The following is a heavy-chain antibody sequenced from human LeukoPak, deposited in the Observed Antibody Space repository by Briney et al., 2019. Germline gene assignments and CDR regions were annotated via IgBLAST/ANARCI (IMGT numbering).Heavy chain of an antibody. CDR1: GFTFSSYG. CDR3: AKDRGYNSGRGPIDY. Sequence: GGSLRLSCAASGFTFSSYGMHWVRQAPGKGLEWVAVISYDGTNKYYADSVKGRFTISRDNSKNTLYLQMNSLRAEDTAVYYCAKDRGYNSGRGPIDYWGQGTLVTVSS. V-gene: IGHV3-30*18. CDR2: ISYDGTNK. D-gene: IGHD6-19*01. J-gene: IGHJ4*02.